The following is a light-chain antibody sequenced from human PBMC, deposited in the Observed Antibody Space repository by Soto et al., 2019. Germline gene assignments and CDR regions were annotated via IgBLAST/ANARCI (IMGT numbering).Light chain of an antibody. V-gene: IGKV3-20*01. Sequence: EIGLTQSPGTLSLSPGERATLSCRASQSVSSSYLAWYQQKPGQAPRLLIYGASSRATGIPDRFSGSGCGTDFTFTISRLEPEDFAVYYCQQYGSSPGFTFGPGTKVDSK. CDR3: QQYGSSPGFT. J-gene: IGKJ3*01. CDR1: QSVSSSY. CDR2: GAS.